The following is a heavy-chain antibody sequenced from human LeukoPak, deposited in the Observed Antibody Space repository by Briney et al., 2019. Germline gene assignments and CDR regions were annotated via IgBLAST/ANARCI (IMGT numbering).Heavy chain of an antibody. CDR3: ARTSPVVPAALYWFDP. Sequence: PETLSLTCTVSGGSFSSNYWSWIRQPPGKGLEWIGYIYYSGSTNYNPSLKSRVTISVDTSKNQFSLKLNSVTAADTAVYYCARTSPVVPAALYWFDPWGQGTLVTVSS. V-gene: IGHV4-59*01. D-gene: IGHD2-2*01. J-gene: IGHJ5*02. CDR2: IYYSGST. CDR1: GGSFSSNY.